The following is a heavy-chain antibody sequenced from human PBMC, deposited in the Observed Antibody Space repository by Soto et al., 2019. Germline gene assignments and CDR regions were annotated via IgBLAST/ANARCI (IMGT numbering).Heavy chain of an antibody. V-gene: IGHV3-74*03. CDR2: IDTDGSTGGT. CDR3: ARGRGTYYADS. J-gene: IGHJ4*02. CDR1: GFTFSGHW. D-gene: IGHD1-26*01. Sequence: EVRLVESGGALVPPGGSLRLTCEASGFTFSGHWMHWVRRAPGKGLVWVSHIDTDGSTGGTSYADSVKGRFTVSRDDSNARLYLQMNALRVEATAVYYCARGRGTYYADSWGQGTLVTVSS.